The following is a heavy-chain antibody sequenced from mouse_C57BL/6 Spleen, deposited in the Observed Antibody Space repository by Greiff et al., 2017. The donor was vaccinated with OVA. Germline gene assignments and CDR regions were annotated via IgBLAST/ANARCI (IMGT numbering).Heavy chain of an antibody. V-gene: IGHV1-22*01. Sequence: EVKLVESGPELVKPGASVKMSCKASGYTFTDYNMHWVKQSHGKSLEWIGYINPNNGGTSYNQKFKGKATLTVNKSSSTAYMELRSLTSEDSAVYYCARDYYDYDSPFAYWGQGTLVTVSA. D-gene: IGHD2-4*01. J-gene: IGHJ3*01. CDR2: INPNNGGT. CDR3: ARDYYDYDSPFAY. CDR1: GYTFTDYN.